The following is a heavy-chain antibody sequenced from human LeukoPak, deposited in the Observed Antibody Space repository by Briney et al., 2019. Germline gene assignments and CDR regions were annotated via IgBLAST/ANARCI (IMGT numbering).Heavy chain of an antibody. CDR3: AREYTDSSGSETYYFDY. CDR1: GGTFSSYA. J-gene: IGHJ4*02. V-gene: IGHV1-69*04. CDR2: IIPILGIA. D-gene: IGHD6-19*01. Sequence: GASVKVSCKASGGTFSSYAISWVRQAPGQGLGWRGRIIPILGIANYAQEFQGRVTITADKSTSTAYMELSSLRSEDTAVYYCAREYTDSSGSETYYFDYWGQGTLVNVSS.